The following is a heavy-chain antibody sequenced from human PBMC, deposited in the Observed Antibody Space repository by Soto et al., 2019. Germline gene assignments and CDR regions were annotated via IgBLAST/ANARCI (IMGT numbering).Heavy chain of an antibody. CDR2: INNSGST. CDR3: ARGGCSGDYCFDY. J-gene: IGHJ4*02. CDR1: GGSISSYY. D-gene: IGHD4-17*01. Sequence: ETLSLTCTVSGGSISSYYWSWIRQPAGKGLEWIGRINNSGSTSYNPSLSSRVSMSVDTSRNQFSLKLSSVTAADTAMYYCARGGCSGDYCFDYWGQGTLVTVSS. V-gene: IGHV4-4*07.